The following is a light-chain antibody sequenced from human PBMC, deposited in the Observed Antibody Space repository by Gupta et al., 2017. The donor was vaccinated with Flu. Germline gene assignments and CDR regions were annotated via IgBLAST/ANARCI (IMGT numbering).Light chain of an antibody. Sequence: DIQMTQSPSSLSASVGDRVTITCRASQSISSYLNWYQQKPGKAPALLIYAASSLQSGVPSRFSGSGSGTDFTLAISNLQPEDFATYYCQQSYSTSRTFGQGTKVEIK. V-gene: IGKV1-39*01. CDR3: QQSYSTSRT. CDR2: AAS. J-gene: IGKJ1*01. CDR1: QSISSY.